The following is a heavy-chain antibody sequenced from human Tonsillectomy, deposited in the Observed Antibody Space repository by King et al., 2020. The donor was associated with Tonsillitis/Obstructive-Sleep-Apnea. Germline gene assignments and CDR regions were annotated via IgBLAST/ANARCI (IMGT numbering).Heavy chain of an antibody. CDR2: TYYRSKWYN. J-gene: IGHJ4*02. V-gene: IGHV6-1*01. Sequence: VQLPQSGPGLVKPSQTLSLTCAISGDSVSSNSAAWNWIRQSPSRGLEWLGRTYYRSKWYNHYAVSVKSRITINPDTSKNRFSLQLNSVTPEDTAVYYCARDIDYYDTSGFHLGYFDYWGQGTLVTVSS. D-gene: IGHD3-22*01. CDR3: ARDIDYYDTSGFHLGYFDY. CDR1: GDSVSSNSAA.